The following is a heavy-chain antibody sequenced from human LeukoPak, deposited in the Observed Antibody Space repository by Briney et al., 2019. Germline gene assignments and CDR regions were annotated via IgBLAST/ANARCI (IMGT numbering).Heavy chain of an antibody. CDR3: ARDRGDYGYLAIYFDY. CDR2: IYSGGST. V-gene: IGHV3-53*01. Sequence: GGSLRLSCAASGFTVSNYYMSWVRQAPGKGLEWVSVIYSGGSTYYSDSVKGRFTISRDNSKNTLYLQMNSLRAEDTAVYYCARDRGDYGYLAIYFDYWGQGTLVTVSS. J-gene: IGHJ4*02. CDR1: GFTVSNYY. D-gene: IGHD4-17*01.